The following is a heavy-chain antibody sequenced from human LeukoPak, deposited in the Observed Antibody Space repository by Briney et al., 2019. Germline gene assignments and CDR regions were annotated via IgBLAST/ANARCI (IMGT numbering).Heavy chain of an antibody. J-gene: IGHJ3*02. Sequence: SETLSLTCTVSGGSISSSSYYWGWIRQPPGKGLEWIGSIYYSGSTYYNPSLKSRVTISVDRSKNQFSLKLNSVTAADTAVYYCARGGFFGVDIIGAFDIWGQGTMVTVSS. CDR3: ARGGFFGVDIIGAFDI. D-gene: IGHD3-3*01. V-gene: IGHV4-39*07. CDR2: IYYSGST. CDR1: GGSISSSSYY.